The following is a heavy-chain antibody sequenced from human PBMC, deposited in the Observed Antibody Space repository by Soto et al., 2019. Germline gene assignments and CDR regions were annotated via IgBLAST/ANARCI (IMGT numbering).Heavy chain of an antibody. D-gene: IGHD5-18*01. CDR2: IYHAGST. V-gene: IGHV4-4*02. Sequence: SETLSLTCTVSGGSVSSSEWWSWVRQPPGKGLEWIGEIYHAGSTNYNPSLKSRVTISVDKSKNQVSLKLSSVTAADTAVYYCARVALSYGYYFDYWGQGTLVTVSS. CDR3: ARVALSYGYYFDY. J-gene: IGHJ4*02. CDR1: GGSVSSSEW.